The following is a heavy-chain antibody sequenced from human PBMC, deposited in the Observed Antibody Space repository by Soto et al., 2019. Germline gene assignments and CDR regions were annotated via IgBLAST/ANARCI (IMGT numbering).Heavy chain of an antibody. D-gene: IGHD3-3*01. CDR2: ISAYDGKT. Sequence: ASEKVYCTPSGYNFNIYGINWVLQAPGQGLELMGWISAYDGKTTYAEKFQGRVTMTTDASTSTAYMELRSLRSDDTAVYYCARDPHEYWTSYWFDPWGQGTLVTVSS. J-gene: IGHJ5*02. CDR1: GYNFNIYG. V-gene: IGHV1-18*01. CDR3: ARDPHEYWTSYWFDP.